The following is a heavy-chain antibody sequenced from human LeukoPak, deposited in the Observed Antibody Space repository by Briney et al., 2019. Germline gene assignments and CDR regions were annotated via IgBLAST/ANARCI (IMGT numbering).Heavy chain of an antibody. CDR1: GITLSNYG. Sequence: GGSLRLSCAVSGITLSNYGMSWVRQAPGKGLEWVAGISDRGSRTNYADSVKGRFTISTDHPKNTLYLQMNSLRAEDTAVYYCARGDWNYAYYMDVWGKGTTVTVSS. D-gene: IGHD1-7*01. CDR2: ISDRGSRT. V-gene: IGHV3-23*01. J-gene: IGHJ6*03. CDR3: ARGDWNYAYYMDV.